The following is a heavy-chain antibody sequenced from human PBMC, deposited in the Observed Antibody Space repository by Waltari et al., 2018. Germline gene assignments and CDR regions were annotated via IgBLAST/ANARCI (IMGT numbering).Heavy chain of an antibody. V-gene: IGHV3-74*01. D-gene: IGHD3-3*01. J-gene: IGHJ4*02. Sequence: EVQLVESGGGLVQPGGSLRLSCAASGFTLSGTWLHWVRQVPGKGLVWASRISGDGSTINHADSVKGRFTSSRDTAKTTLYLQMTSLRAEDTAVYYCARGADLRGQGILVTVSS. CDR2: ISGDGSTI. CDR3: ARGADL. CDR1: GFTLSGTW.